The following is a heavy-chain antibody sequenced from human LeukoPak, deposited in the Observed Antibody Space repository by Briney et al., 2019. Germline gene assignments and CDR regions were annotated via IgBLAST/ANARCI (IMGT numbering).Heavy chain of an antibody. CDR3: ARGAAGYSYG. J-gene: IGHJ4*02. CDR2: IYYSGST. Sequence: SETLSLTCPGSGGSIRRFYWSLIRPPPGEGPEWIGHIYYSGSTNYNPSLKSRVTISIDTSKNQFSLRLSSVTAADTAVYYCARGAAGYSYGWGQGTLVTVSS. CDR1: GGSIRRFY. V-gene: IGHV4-59*01. D-gene: IGHD5-18*01.